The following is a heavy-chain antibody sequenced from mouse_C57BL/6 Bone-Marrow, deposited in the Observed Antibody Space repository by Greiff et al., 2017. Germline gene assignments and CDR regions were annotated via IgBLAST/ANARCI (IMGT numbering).Heavy chain of an antibody. Sequence: VQLQQSGPELVKPGASVKISCKASGYAFSSSWMNWVKQRPGKGLEWIGRIYPGDGDTNYNGKFKGKATLTADKSSSTAYMQLSSLTSEDSAVYFCARGIYYGNYGDYGGQGTTLTVSS. J-gene: IGHJ2*01. CDR1: GYAFSSSW. D-gene: IGHD2-1*01. CDR3: ARGIYYGNYGDY. CDR2: IYPGDGDT. V-gene: IGHV1-82*01.